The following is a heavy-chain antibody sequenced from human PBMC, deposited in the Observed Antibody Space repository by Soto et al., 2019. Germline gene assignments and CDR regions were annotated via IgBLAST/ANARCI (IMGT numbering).Heavy chain of an antibody. V-gene: IGHV4-61*08. CDR1: GDSVSSGDYY. CDR2: IYFSGRT. J-gene: IGHJ5*02. CDR3: ARVPIDTYMIYWSDP. D-gene: IGHD3-16*01. Sequence: LSLTCTASGDSVSSGDYYWTWIRQPPGKGLEWVGHIYFSGRTNYIPSLESRVTISLDTSENQFSLKLTSVTAADTAVYYCARVPIDTYMIYWSDPWGQGTLVTVSS.